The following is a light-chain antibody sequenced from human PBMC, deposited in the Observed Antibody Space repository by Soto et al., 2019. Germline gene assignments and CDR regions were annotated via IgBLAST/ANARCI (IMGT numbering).Light chain of an antibody. CDR1: RSDVGTYNY. CDR3: MSYTKSNTWL. CDR2: NVN. V-gene: IGLV2-14*03. Sequence: QSALTQPASVSGSPGQSITISCTGTRSDVGTYNYVSWYQHHPDKAPKLIIYNVNDRPSGISDRFSGSKSGNTASLTISGLQAEDDADYYCMSYTKSNTWLFGGGTKLTVL. J-gene: IGLJ3*02.